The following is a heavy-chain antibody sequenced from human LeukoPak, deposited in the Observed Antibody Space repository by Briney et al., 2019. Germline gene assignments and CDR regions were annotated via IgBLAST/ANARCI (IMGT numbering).Heavy chain of an antibody. CDR3: ARDWVEMATSFYYMDV. V-gene: IGHV1-2*06. Sequence: GASVKVSCKASGYTFTGYYMHWVRQAPGQGLEWMGRINPNSGGTNYAQKFQGRVTMTRDTSISTAYMELSRLRSDDTAVYYCARDWVEMATSFYYMDVWGKGTTVTVSS. J-gene: IGHJ6*03. D-gene: IGHD5-24*01. CDR2: INPNSGGT. CDR1: GYTFTGYY.